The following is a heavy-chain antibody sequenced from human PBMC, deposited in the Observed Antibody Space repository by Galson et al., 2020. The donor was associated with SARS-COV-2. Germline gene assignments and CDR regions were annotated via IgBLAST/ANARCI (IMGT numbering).Heavy chain of an antibody. CDR3: ARVRVYSDSSGYPDAFDI. D-gene: IGHD3-22*01. CDR1: GGSISSGDYY. V-gene: IGHV4-30-4*01. CDR2: MYNSGST. Sequence: ETSETLSLTCTVSGGSISSGDYYWSWIRQPPGKGLEWIGYMYNSGSTYYNPSLQSRISISVDTSKNQFSLKLSSVTAADTAVYYCARVRVYSDSSGYPDAFDIWGQGTMVTVSS. J-gene: IGHJ3*02.